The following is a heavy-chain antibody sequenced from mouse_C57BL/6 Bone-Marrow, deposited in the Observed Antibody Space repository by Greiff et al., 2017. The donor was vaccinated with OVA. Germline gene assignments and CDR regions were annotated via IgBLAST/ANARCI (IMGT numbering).Heavy chain of an antibody. Sequence: EVHLVESGGGLVQPGGSLKLSCAASGFTFSDYYMYWVRQTPEKRLEWDAYISNGGGSTYYPDTVKGRFTISRDNAKNTLYLQMSRLKSEDTAMYYCARPYYYGSIWFAYWGQGTLVTVSA. CDR3: ARPYYYGSIWFAY. V-gene: IGHV5-12*01. CDR1: GFTFSDYY. J-gene: IGHJ3*01. CDR2: ISNGGGST. D-gene: IGHD1-1*01.